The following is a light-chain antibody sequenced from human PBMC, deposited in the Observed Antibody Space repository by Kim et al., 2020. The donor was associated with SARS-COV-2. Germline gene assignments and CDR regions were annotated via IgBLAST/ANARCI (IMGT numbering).Light chain of an antibody. Sequence: WDTDTPTCPASQSTCNYFAWFQQKPGKAPKSLIYAASSLQSGVPSNVSGSGARTHFTLTISSLQPEDFVTYYCQQYNIYPLTFVGGTKGEIK. CDR3: QQYNIYPLT. CDR1: QSTCNY. J-gene: IGKJ4*01. V-gene: IGKV1-16*02. CDR2: AAS.